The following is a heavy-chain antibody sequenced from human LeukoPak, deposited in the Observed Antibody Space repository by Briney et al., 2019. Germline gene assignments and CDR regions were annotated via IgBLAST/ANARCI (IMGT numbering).Heavy chain of an antibody. J-gene: IGHJ4*02. D-gene: IGHD2-2*01. CDR2: IIPIFGTA. V-gene: IGHV1-69*06. CDR3: ARDSSTSNHFDY. CDR1: GGTFSSYA. Sequence: VASVNVSCKASGGTFSSYAISWVRQAPGQGLEWMGGIIPIFGTANYAQKFQGRVTITADKSTSTAYMELSSLRSEDTAVYYCARDSSTSNHFDYWGQGTLVTVSS.